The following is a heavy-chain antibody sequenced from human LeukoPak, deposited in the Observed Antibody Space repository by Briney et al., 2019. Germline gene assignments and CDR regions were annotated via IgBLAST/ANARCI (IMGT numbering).Heavy chain of an antibody. J-gene: IGHJ2*01. CDR1: GGSISSYD. CDR2: TYTSGST. Sequence: MASETLSLTCTVSGGSISSYDWSWIRQPAGKGLERIGRTYTSGSTNYNPSLKSRVTMSVDMSKNQFSLKLSSMIAADTAVYYCARVSSSWYQDWYFDLWGRGTLVTVPS. V-gene: IGHV4-4*07. CDR3: ARVSSSWYQDWYFDL. D-gene: IGHD6-13*01.